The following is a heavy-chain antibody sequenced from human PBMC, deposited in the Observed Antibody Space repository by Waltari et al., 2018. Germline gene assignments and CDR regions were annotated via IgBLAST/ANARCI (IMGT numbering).Heavy chain of an antibody. V-gene: IGHV1-3*01. CDR2: INAGNGNT. CDR1: GYTFTSYA. CDR3: ARSMVQGVIIQGGHYGMDV. D-gene: IGHD3-10*01. J-gene: IGHJ6*02. Sequence: QVQLVQSGAEVKKPGASVKVSCKASGYTFTSYAMHWVRQAPGQRLEWMGWINAGNGNTKYSQKFQGRVTMTRDTSASTAYMELSSLRSEDTAVYYCARSMVQGVIIQGGHYGMDVWGQGTTVTVSS.